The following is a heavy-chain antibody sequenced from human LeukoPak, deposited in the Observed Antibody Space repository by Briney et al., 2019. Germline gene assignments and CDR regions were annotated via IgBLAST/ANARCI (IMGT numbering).Heavy chain of an antibody. CDR2: YSGDSINI. J-gene: IGHJ4*02. Sequence: GGSLRLSCAASGFSFSDYSMNWVREAPGKGLEWISYYSGDSINIWYADSVKGRFTISRDNAKNSVFLQMNSLRDEDSAVYYCARDSNWAFDYGGQGTLVTVS. D-gene: IGHD7-27*01. CDR3: ARDSNWAFDY. CDR1: GFSFSDYS. V-gene: IGHV3-48*02.